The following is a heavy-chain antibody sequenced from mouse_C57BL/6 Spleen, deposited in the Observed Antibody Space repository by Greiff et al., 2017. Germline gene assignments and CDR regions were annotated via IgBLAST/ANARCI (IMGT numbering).Heavy chain of an antibody. Sequence: EVHLVESGGGLVKPGGSLKLSCAASGFTFSSYAMSWVRQTPEKRLEWVATISDGGSYTYYPDNVQGRFTISRDTAKNNLYLQMSHLKSEDTAMYYCARGTRYFDYWGQGTTLTVSS. CDR3: ARGTRYFDY. V-gene: IGHV5-4*01. CDR1: GFTFSSYA. CDR2: ISDGGSYT. J-gene: IGHJ2*01.